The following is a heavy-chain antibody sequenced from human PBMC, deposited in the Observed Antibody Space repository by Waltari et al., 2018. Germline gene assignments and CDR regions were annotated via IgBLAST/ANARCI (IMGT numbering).Heavy chain of an antibody. J-gene: IGHJ4*02. CDR3: ARSYGYSYGYGGYFDY. D-gene: IGHD5-18*01. CDR2: IYYSGST. V-gene: IGHV4-39*01. CDR1: GGSISSSSYY. Sequence: QLQLQESGPGLVKPSETLSLTCTVSGGSISSSSYYWGWLRQPPGKGLEWIGSIYYSGSTYYNPSLKSRVTISVDTSKNQFSLKLSSVTAADTAVYYCARSYGYSYGYGGYFDYWGQGTLVTVSS.